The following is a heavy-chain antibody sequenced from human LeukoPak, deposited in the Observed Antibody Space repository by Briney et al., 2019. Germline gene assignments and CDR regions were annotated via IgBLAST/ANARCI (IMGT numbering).Heavy chain of an antibody. D-gene: IGHD3-10*01. V-gene: IGHV3-7*01. Sequence: GGSLRLSCVVSGFNFSNYWMSWVRQAPGKGLEWVANIDQEGGEQNYVDSVKGRFSISRDNAKTSVYLQMNRLKVEDTAFYYCARSKAGGYWGQGTLVTVPS. CDR1: GFNFSNYW. CDR3: ARSKAGGY. CDR2: IDQEGGEQ. J-gene: IGHJ4*02.